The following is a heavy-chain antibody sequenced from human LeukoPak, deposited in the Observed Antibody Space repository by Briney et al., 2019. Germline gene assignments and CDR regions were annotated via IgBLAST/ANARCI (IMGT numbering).Heavy chain of an antibody. V-gene: IGHV1-18*01. D-gene: IGHD3-10*01. Sequence: ASVKVSCKASGYTFTSYGISWVRQAPGQGLEWMGWISAYNGNTNYAQKLQGRVTMTTDTSTSTAYMELRSLRSDDAAVYYCARDWYYGSGSYRFVMYNWFDPWGEGTLVTVSS. CDR3: ARDWYYGSGSYRFVMYNWFDP. J-gene: IGHJ5*02. CDR1: GYTFTSYG. CDR2: ISAYNGNT.